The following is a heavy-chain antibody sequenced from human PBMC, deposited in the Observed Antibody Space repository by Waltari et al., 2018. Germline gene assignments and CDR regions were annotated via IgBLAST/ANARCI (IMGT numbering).Heavy chain of an antibody. CDR3: AREVVAVDFDY. Sequence: QVQLQESGPGLVKPSQTLSLTCTVSGGSISSGRYYWRWIRQPAGKGLEWIGYIYTSGSTNYNPSLKSRVTISVDTSKNQFSLKLSSVTAADMAVYYCAREVVAVDFDYWGQGTLVTVSS. V-gene: IGHV4-61*09. CDR2: IYTSGST. D-gene: IGHD2-2*01. CDR1: GGSISSGRYY. J-gene: IGHJ4*02.